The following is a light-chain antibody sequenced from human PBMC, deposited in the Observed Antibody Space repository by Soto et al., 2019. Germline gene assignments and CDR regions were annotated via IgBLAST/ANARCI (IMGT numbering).Light chain of an antibody. CDR3: QQTFNPPIT. Sequence: IELTQSQSSLSASVGDRVIITCRASLSISRYLHWYHQQPGKGPKVLIYGASSLQSGVSSRFSGSGSGTDFTLTISSVRPEDLGSFYCQQTFNPPITFCQVTRLENK. CDR1: LSISRY. J-gene: IGKJ5*01. CDR2: GAS. V-gene: IGKV1-39*01.